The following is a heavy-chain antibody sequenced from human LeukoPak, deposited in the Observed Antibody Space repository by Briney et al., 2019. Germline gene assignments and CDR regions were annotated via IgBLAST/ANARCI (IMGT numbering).Heavy chain of an antibody. CDR2: IRSKAYGGTT. V-gene: IGHV3-49*03. D-gene: IGHD5-12*01. CDR3: IADLPPPRGYDHPFDS. J-gene: IGHJ4*02. Sequence: GGSLRLSCTASGFTFGDYAMSWFRQAPGKGLEWVGFIRSKAYGGTTEYAASVKGRFTISRDDSKSIAYLQMNSLKSDDTAVYYCIADLPPPRGYDHPFDSWGQGTLVTVSS. CDR1: GFTFGDYA.